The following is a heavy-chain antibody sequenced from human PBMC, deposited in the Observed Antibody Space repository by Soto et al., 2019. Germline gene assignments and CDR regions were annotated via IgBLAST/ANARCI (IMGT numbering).Heavy chain of an antibody. CDR1: GGSFSGYY. D-gene: IGHD6-6*01. CDR3: ARLYSSSSGEGNY. CDR2: INHSGST. V-gene: IGHV4-34*01. J-gene: IGHJ4*02. Sequence: LSLTCAVYGGSFSGYYWSWIRQPPGKGLEWIGEINHSGSTNYNPSLKSRVTISVDTSKNQFSLKLSSVTAADTAVYYCARLYSSSSGEGNYWGQGTLVTVSS.